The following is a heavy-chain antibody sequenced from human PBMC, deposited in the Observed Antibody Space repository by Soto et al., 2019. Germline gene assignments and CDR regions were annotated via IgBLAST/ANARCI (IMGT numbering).Heavy chain of an antibody. J-gene: IGHJ4*02. Sequence: GGALRLSCAASGFTFSRYWMHWVRQAPGKGLVWVSRIDSYGSATSQVDSVEGRFTISRDNAKNTLYLQMNSLRAKDTAVYYCARGWVEGLSRQPPTDYWGQGTLVTVSS. CDR1: GFTFSRYW. V-gene: IGHV3-74*01. CDR2: IDSYGSAT. CDR3: ARGWVEGLSRQPPTDY. D-gene: IGHD3-3*01.